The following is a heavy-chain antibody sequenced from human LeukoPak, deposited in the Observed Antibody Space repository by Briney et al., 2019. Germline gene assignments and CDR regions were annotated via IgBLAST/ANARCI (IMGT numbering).Heavy chain of an antibody. Sequence: TGGSLRLSCAASGFTFGVSWMSWVRQAPGKGLEWVANIKEDGGVKNYVDSVKGRLTISRDNAKSSLFLQMNSLRVEDTAVYYCAKDRGWNTFDSWGQGTLVTVSS. CDR2: IKEDGGVK. V-gene: IGHV3-7*01. CDR1: GFTFGVSW. CDR3: AKDRGWNTFDS. J-gene: IGHJ4*02. D-gene: IGHD1/OR15-1a*01.